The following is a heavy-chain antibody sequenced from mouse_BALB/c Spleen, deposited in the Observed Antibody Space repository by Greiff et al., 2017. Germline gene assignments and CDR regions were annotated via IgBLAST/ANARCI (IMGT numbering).Heavy chain of an antibody. V-gene: IGHV5-17*02. J-gene: IGHJ4*01. CDR1: GFTFSSFG. D-gene: IGHD2-3*01. CDR2: ISSGSSTI. Sequence: VQLKESGGGLVQPGGSRKLSCAASGFTFSSFGMHWVRQAPEKGLEWVAYISSGSSTIYYADTVKGRFTISRDNPKNTLFLQMTSLRSEDTAMYYCARRNGYYVGYAMDYWGQGTSVTVSS. CDR3: ARRNGYYVGYAMDY.